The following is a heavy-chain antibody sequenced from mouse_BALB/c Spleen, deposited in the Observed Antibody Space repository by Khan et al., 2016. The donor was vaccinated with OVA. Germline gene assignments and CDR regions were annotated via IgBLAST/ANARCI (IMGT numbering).Heavy chain of an antibody. V-gene: IGHV5-9-3*01. Sequence: EVELVESGGGLVKPGGSLKLSCSASGFTFSSYAMSWVRQTPEKRLAWVATISSGGHYTFYPDSVKGRFTISRDNAQNTLYLQMSSLRSEDTAMYYCARSLVDYHAMDYWGQGTSVTVSS. CDR2: ISSGGHYT. CDR1: GFTFSSYA. J-gene: IGHJ4*01. D-gene: IGHD2-2*01. CDR3: ARSLVDYHAMDY.